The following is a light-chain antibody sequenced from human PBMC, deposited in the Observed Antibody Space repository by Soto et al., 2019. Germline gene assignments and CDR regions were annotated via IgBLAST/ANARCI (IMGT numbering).Light chain of an antibody. Sequence: EIVLTQSPGPLSLSPGERATLSCRASHSVTNNYLGWYQQKPGQAPRLLISDASIRAAGIPDRFSGSGSETDFTLTISRLEPEDFAVYYCQQSAHSPLTFGQGTMVEIK. J-gene: IGKJ1*01. CDR1: HSVTNNY. CDR3: QQSAHSPLT. CDR2: DAS. V-gene: IGKV3-20*01.